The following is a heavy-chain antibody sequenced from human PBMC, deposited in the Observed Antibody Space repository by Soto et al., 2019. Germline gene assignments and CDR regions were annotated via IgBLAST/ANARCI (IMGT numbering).Heavy chain of an antibody. J-gene: IGHJ4*02. V-gene: IGHV3-23*01. CDR1: GFTFSSYA. CDR2: ISGSGGST. D-gene: IGHD6-13*01. CDR3: AKDGYSSSWYSGY. Sequence: GGSLRLSCAASGFTFSSYAMSWVRQAPGKGLEWVSAISGSGGSTYYADSVKGRFTISRDNSKNTLYLQMNGLRAEDTAVYYCAKDGYSSSWYSGYWGQGTLLTVSS.